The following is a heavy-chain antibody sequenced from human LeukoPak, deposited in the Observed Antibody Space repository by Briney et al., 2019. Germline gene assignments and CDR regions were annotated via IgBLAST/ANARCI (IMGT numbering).Heavy chain of an antibody. CDR3: ARSGHRSSGYLGY. Sequence: SETLSLTCTVSGGSISSSSYYWGWIRQPPGKGLEWIGSIYYSGSTYYNPSLKSRVTISVDTSKNQFSLKLSSVTAADTAVYYCARSGHRSSGYLGYWGQGTLVTVSS. CDR1: GGSISSSSYY. CDR2: IYYSGST. D-gene: IGHD3-22*01. J-gene: IGHJ4*02. V-gene: IGHV4-39*01.